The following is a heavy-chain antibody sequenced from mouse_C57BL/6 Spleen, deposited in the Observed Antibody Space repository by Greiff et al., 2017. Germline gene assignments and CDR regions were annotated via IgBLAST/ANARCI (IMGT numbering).Heavy chain of an antibody. Sequence: QVQLQQPGAELVMPGASVKLSCKASGYTFTSYWMHWVKQRPGQGLEWIGEIDPSDSYTNYNQKFKGKSTLTVDKSSSTAYMQLSSLTSEDSAVYYCARKGVGKYYAMDYWGQGTSVTVSS. CDR2: IDPSDSYT. V-gene: IGHV1-69*01. CDR3: ARKGVGKYYAMDY. D-gene: IGHD1-1*02. J-gene: IGHJ4*01. CDR1: GYTFTSYW.